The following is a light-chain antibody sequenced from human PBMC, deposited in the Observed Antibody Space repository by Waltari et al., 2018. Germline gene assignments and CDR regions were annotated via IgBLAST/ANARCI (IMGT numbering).Light chain of an antibody. J-gene: IGLJ2*01. CDR3: SSYTTSSTLV. CDR2: DVG. V-gene: IGLV2-14*03. Sequence: QSALTQPASVSGSPGQSITISCTGTSSDVGGYNSVSWYQQHPGKAPKVMIYDVGNRPSGVSNRFSGSKSGNTASLTISGLQAEDEADYYCSSYTTSSTLVFGGGTKLTVL. CDR1: SSDVGGYNS.